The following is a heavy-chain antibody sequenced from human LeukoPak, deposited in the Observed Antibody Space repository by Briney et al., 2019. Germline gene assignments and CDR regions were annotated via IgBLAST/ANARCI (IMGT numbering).Heavy chain of an antibody. CDR1: GYTFTGFY. V-gene: IGHV1-2*02. CDR3: AIATTPADFEY. Sequence: ASVKVSCKASGYTFTGFYLHWVRQAPGQGLEWVGWINPKSDATNYAQTFQGRVTMTRDTSISTACMGLSSLRSDDTAVYYCAIATTPADFEYWGQGTLVTVSS. J-gene: IGHJ4*02. D-gene: IGHD2-15*01. CDR2: INPKSDAT.